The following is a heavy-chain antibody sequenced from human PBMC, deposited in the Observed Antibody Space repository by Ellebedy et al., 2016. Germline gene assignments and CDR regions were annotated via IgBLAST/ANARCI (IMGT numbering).Heavy chain of an antibody. Sequence: SETLSLXXAVPGGSISSSNWWSWVRPPPGKGLEWIGEIYHSGSTNYNPSLKSRVTISVDTSKNQFSLKLSSVTAADTAVYYCARVGDGLGLHSYWFDPWGQGTLVTVSS. V-gene: IGHV4-4*02. J-gene: IGHJ5*02. CDR3: ARVGDGLGLHSYWFDP. CDR1: GGSISSSNW. D-gene: IGHD5-24*01. CDR2: IYHSGST.